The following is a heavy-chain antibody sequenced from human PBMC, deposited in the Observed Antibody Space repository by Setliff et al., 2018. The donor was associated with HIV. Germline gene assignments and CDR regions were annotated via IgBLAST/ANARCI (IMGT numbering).Heavy chain of an antibody. Sequence: NPSETLSLTCTVSGASISSGGYYWSWIRQHPVKGLEWIGYIYYTGTTFYNPSLESRLIISLDTPKNQFSLRLTSVTAADTAVYYCARLGTRTVAADADFDSWGQGALVTV. CDR3: ARLGTRTVAADADFDS. V-gene: IGHV4-31*03. J-gene: IGHJ4*02. D-gene: IGHD2-15*01. CDR1: GASISSGGYY. CDR2: IYYTGTT.